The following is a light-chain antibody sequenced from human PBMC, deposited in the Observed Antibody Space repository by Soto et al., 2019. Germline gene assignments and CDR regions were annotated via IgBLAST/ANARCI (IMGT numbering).Light chain of an antibody. J-gene: IGKJ2*01. CDR3: QQYNSFSFT. Sequence: DIHMTQSPSTLSASVGDRVTITCRSSQSIGKGLAWYQQKPGKAPKLLIYKASSLESGVPSRFSGICSGTEFTLTISSLQPDDSATYSCQQYNSFSFTFGQGTNLEIQ. CDR2: KAS. CDR1: QSIGKG. V-gene: IGKV1-5*03.